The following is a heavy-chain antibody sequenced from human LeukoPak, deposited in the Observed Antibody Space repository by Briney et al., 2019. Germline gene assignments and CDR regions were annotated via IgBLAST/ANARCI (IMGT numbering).Heavy chain of an antibody. J-gene: IGHJ4*02. Sequence: GGSLRLSCAASGFPFSAYAMTWVRQAPGKGPEWVSSISPQGTTYYADSVKGRFTVSRGNSRNTLFLQMGSLRADDMAVYYCAKPRVDSGTGSSYGHGLDFWGQGTLVTVSS. V-gene: IGHV3-23*01. D-gene: IGHD5-18*01. CDR3: AKPRVDSGTGSSYGHGLDF. CDR1: GFPFSAYA. CDR2: ISPQGTT.